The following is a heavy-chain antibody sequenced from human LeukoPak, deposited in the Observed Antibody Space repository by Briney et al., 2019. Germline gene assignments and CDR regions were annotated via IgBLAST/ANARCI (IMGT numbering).Heavy chain of an antibody. CDR1: GGSISSGSYF. J-gene: IGHJ6*03. Sequence: SETLSLTCTVSGGSISSGSYFWSWIRQPAGKGLEWIGRIYTSGSTNYNPSLKSRVTISVDTSKHQFSLKLSSVTAADTAVYYCAREWLPPYYYYMDVWGKGTTVTVSS. CDR3: AREWLPPYYYYMDV. V-gene: IGHV4-61*02. D-gene: IGHD3-22*01. CDR2: IYTSGST.